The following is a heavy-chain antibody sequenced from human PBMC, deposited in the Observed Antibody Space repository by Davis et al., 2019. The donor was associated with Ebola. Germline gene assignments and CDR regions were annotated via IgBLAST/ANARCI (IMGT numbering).Heavy chain of an antibody. J-gene: IGHJ4*02. CDR3: ARRVRGYCSGGSCYAFFDY. CDR1: GGSFSGYY. D-gene: IGHD2-15*01. V-gene: IGHV4-34*01. Sequence: PSETLSLTCAVYGGSFSGYYWSWIRQPPGKGLEWIGEINHSGSTNYNPSLKSRVTISVDTSKNQFSLKLSSVTAADAAVYYCARRVRGYCSGGSCYAFFDYWGQGTLVTVSS. CDR2: INHSGST.